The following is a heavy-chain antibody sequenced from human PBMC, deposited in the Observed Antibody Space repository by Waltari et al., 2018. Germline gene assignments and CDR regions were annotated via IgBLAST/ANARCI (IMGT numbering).Heavy chain of an antibody. Sequence: QVQLVQSGAEVKKPGASVKVSCKASGYTFTGYYMHWVRQAPGQGLEWMGWINPSSGGTHYAQKFQGRVTMTRDTSISTAYMELSRLRSDDTAVYYCARTPDPPPGFDYWGQGTLVTVSS. J-gene: IGHJ4*02. CDR1: GYTFTGYY. CDR2: INPSSGGT. V-gene: IGHV1-2*02. CDR3: ARTPDPPPGFDY.